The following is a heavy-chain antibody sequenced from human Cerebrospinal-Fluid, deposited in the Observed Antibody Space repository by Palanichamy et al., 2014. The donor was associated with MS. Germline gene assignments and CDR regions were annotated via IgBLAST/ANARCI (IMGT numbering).Heavy chain of an antibody. Sequence: QLLLQESGPGLVKPSETLSLTCTVSADSLSSSDYYWGWIRQPPGKGLEWIGSIYYSGTTYYTPSLKSRVTISVDTSKRQSSLRLRSVTAADTAIYYCARRDNWKGALDGWGQGALVTVFS. CDR3: ARRDNWKGALDG. CDR1: ADSLSSSDYY. CDR2: IYYSGTT. D-gene: IGHD1-1*01. J-gene: IGHJ4*02. V-gene: IGHV4-39*01.